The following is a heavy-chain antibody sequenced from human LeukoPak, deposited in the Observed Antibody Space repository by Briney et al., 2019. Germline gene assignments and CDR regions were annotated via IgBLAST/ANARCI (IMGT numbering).Heavy chain of an antibody. CDR3: ARGRVILDY. D-gene: IGHD2-21*01. Sequence: PSETLSLTCTVSGGSTISSNYHWGWIRQPPGKGLEWIGSFDDGGSAYYNPSLKSRVTISVDTSKNQFSLKLSSVTAADSAVYYCARGRVILDYWGQGTLVTVSS. CDR1: GGSTISSNYH. J-gene: IGHJ4*02. CDR2: FDDGGSA. V-gene: IGHV4-39*01.